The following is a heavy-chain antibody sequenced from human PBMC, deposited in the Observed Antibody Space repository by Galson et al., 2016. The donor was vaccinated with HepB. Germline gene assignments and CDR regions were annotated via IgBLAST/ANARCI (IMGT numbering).Heavy chain of an antibody. CDR2: IWYDGSNK. V-gene: IGHV3-33*01. Sequence: SLRLSCAASGFTFSNFGVHWVRQAPGKGLEWVGVIWYDGSNKYYADSVKGRFTISRDKSKNTLYLQMSGLRVEDTALYFCARDPAFGALDYWGQGALVTVSS. CDR1: GFTFSNFG. J-gene: IGHJ4*02. CDR3: ARDPAFGALDY. D-gene: IGHD3-10*01.